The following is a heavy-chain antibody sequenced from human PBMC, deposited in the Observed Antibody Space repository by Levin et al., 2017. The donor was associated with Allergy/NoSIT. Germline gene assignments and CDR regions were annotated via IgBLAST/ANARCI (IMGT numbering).Heavy chain of an antibody. CDR2: MYYGGST. CDR1: GDSISSSTYY. J-gene: IGHJ4*02. V-gene: IGHV4-39*07. CDR3: ARDLTYGQQLVLGY. D-gene: IGHD6-13*01. Sequence: PSETLSLTCTVSGDSISSSTYYWGWIRQPPGKGLEWIGSMYYGGSTYYNPSLKSRVTMSVDTSKNQFSLQLSSVTAADTAVYYCARDLTYGQQLVLGYWGQGTLVTVSS.